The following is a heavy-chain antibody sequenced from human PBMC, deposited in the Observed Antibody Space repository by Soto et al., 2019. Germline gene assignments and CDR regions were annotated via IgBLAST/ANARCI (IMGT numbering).Heavy chain of an antibody. V-gene: IGHV4-30-4*01. CDR3: ARGSMVRGVIIVSPGAFDI. CDR2: IYYSGST. J-gene: IGHJ3*02. Sequence: SETLSLTCTVSGGSISSGDYYWSWIRQPPGKGLEWIGYIYYSGSTYYNPSLKSRVTISVDTSKNQFSLKLSSVTAADTAVYYCARGSMVRGVIIVSPGAFDIWGQGTMVTVSS. CDR1: GGSISSGDYY. D-gene: IGHD3-10*01.